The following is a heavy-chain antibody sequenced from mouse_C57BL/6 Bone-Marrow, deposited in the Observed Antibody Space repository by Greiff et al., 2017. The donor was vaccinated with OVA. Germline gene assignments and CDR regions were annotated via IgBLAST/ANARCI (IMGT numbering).Heavy chain of an antibody. V-gene: IGHV1-19*01. D-gene: IGHD2-2*01. J-gene: IGHJ4*01. CDR3: ARGGYYHAMDY. Sequence: VQLQQSGPVLVKPGASVKGAVESSGYTFTDYYMNWVKQSHGKSLEWIGVINPYNGGTSYNQKFKGKATLTVDKSSSTAYMELNSLTSEDSAVYYCARGGYYHAMDYWGQGTSVTVSS. CDR1: GYTFTDYY. CDR2: INPYNGGT.